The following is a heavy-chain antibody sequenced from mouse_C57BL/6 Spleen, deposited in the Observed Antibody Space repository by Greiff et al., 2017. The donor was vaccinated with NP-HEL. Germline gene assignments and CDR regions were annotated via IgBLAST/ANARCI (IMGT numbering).Heavy chain of an antibody. CDR1: GYAFSSSW. CDR2: IYPGDGDT. CDR3: ARSGGLRYFDY. J-gene: IGHJ2*01. Sequence: QVQLQQSGPELVKPGASVKISCKASGYAFSSSWMNWVKQRPGKGLEWIGRIYPGDGDTNYNGKFKGKATLTADKSSSTAYMQLSSLTSEDSAVYFCARSGGLRYFDYWGQGTTLTVSS. V-gene: IGHV1-82*01. D-gene: IGHD2-2*01.